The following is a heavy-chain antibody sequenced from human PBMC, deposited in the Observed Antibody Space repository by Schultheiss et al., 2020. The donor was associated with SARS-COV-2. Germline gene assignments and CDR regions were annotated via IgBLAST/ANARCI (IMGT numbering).Heavy chain of an antibody. V-gene: IGHV3-33*01. CDR3: ARDQEQWLLSHYYYYGMDV. D-gene: IGHD6-19*01. CDR1: GFTFSSYG. CDR2: IWYDGSNK. Sequence: GESLKISCAASGFTFSSYGMHWVRQAPGKGLEWVAVIWYDGSNKYYADSVKGRFTISRDNSKNTLYLQMNSLRAEDTAVYYCARDQEQWLLSHYYYYGMDVWGQGTTVTVSS. J-gene: IGHJ6*02.